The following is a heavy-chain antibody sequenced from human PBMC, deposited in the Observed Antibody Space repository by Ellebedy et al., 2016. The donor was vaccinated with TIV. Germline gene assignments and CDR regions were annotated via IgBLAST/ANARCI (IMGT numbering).Heavy chain of an antibody. CDR1: GFSLNSLIMG. Sequence: SGPTLVKPTETLTLTCTVSGFSLNSLIMGVSWFRQPPGKALEWLAHSSSKDEKSYSTSLKRRLTITKDTSKSQVVLTMTNMDPVDTATYYCARALRYCGGDCSYLFDYWGQGTLVPVSS. CDR3: ARALRYCGGDCSYLFDY. D-gene: IGHD2-21*02. J-gene: IGHJ4*02. CDR2: SSSKDEK. V-gene: IGHV2-26*01.